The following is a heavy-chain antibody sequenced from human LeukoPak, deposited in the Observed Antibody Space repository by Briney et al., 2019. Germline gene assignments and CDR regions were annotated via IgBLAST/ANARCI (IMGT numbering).Heavy chain of an antibody. V-gene: IGHV4-4*02. CDR1: GGSISSSNW. CDR3: ARHAPLGYCSGGSCYSGDAFDI. Sequence: SETLSLTCFVSGGSISSSNWWSWVRQPPGKGLEWIGEIYHSGSTNYNPSLKSRVTISEDKSKNQFSLKLSSVTAADTAVYYCARHAPLGYCSGGSCYSGDAFDIWGQGTMVTVSS. D-gene: IGHD2-15*01. J-gene: IGHJ3*02. CDR2: IYHSGST.